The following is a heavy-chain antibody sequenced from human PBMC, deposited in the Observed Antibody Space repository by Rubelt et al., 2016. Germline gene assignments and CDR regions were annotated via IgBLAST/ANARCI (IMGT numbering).Heavy chain of an antibody. CDR3: ARVAPLNYCSSTSCYGHYYYGMDV. CDR2: IIPIFGTA. D-gene: IGHD2-2*01. J-gene: IGHJ6*02. V-gene: IGHV1-69*01. Sequence: VRQAPGQGLEWMGGIIPIFGTANYAQKFQGRVTITADESTSTAYMELSSLRSEDTAVYYCARVAPLNYCSSTSCYGHYYYGMDVWGQGTTVTVSS.